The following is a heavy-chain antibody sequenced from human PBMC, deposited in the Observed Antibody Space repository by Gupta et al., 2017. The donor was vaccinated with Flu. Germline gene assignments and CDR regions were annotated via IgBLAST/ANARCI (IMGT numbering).Heavy chain of an antibody. CDR2: IIPIFGTA. Sequence: QVQLVQSGAEVKQPGSSVKVSCKASGGTFSSYAISWVRQAPGQGLEWMGGIIPIFGTANYAQKFQGRVTMTADESTSTAYMERSSLRSEETAVYYCARVVTRTVTTPAIRWYYFAYGGQGTMVTVYS. CDR1: GGTFSSYA. V-gene: IGHV1-69*01. CDR3: ARVVTRTVTTPAIRWYYFAY. J-gene: IGHJ4*02. D-gene: IGHD4-11*01.